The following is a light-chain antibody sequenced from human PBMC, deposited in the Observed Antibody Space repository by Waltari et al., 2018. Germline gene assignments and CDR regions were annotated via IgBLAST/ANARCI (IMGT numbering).Light chain of an antibody. Sequence: QSALTQPRSVSGSPGPSVTISCTGTSSDVGGYNHVPWYQQHPGKAPKLMIYDVSKRPSGVPDRFSGSKSGNTASLTISGLQAEDEADYYCCSYAGSVVFGGGTKLTVL. CDR3: CSYAGSVV. CDR1: SSDVGGYNH. CDR2: DVS. J-gene: IGLJ2*01. V-gene: IGLV2-11*01.